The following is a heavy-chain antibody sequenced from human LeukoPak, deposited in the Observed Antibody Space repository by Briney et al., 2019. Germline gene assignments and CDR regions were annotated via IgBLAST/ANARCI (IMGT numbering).Heavy chain of an antibody. D-gene: IGHD1-1*01. J-gene: IGHJ4*02. CDR2: IYYSGSTNT. V-gene: IGHV4-59*01. CDR3: ARGTTWYYFDY. CDR1: GGSISSYY. Sequence: PSETLSLTCTVSGGSISSYYWSWIRQPPGKGLEWIGYIYYSGSTNTNYNPSLKSRVTISLDTSKNRFSLKLSSVTAADTAFYYCARGTTWYYFDYWGQGTLVTVSS.